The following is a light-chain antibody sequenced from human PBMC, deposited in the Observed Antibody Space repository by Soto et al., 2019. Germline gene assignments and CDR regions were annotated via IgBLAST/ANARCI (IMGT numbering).Light chain of an antibody. CDR1: QGIRNF. CDR2: AAS. CDR3: QKYSSVLV. Sequence: DIQMTQSPTPLSASVGDRVTITCRASQGIRNFVAWYQHKPGKAPKLLSYAASTLQSGVPSRFSDSGSGTDFTLTISSLQPEDVATYSCQKYSSVLVFGPGTKGEIK. J-gene: IGKJ3*01. V-gene: IGKV1-27*01.